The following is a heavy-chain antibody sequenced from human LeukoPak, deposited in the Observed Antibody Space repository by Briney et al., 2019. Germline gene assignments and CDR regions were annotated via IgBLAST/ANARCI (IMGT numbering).Heavy chain of an antibody. Sequence: SGGSLRLSCAASGFTFSSYSMNWVRQAPGKGLEWVSSISSSSSYIYYADSVKGRFTISRDNAKNSLYLQMNSLSAEDTAVYYCARAYSSSSGGLCGYWGQGTLVTVSS. CDR1: GFTFSSYS. J-gene: IGHJ4*02. D-gene: IGHD6-6*01. V-gene: IGHV3-21*01. CDR2: ISSSSSYI. CDR3: ARAYSSSSGGLCGY.